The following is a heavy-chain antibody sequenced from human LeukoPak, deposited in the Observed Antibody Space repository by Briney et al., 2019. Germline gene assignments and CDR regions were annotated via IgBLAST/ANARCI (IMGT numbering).Heavy chain of an antibody. CDR2: IYYSGST. Sequence: SETLSLTCTVSGGSISSGGYYWSWLRQHPGKGLEWIGYIYYSGSTYYNPSLKSRVTISVDTSKNQFSLKLSSVTAADTAVYYCARMDTAMVKQAYFDYWGQGTLVTVSS. CDR1: GGSISSGGYY. D-gene: IGHD5-18*01. J-gene: IGHJ4*02. CDR3: ARMDTAMVKQAYFDY. V-gene: IGHV4-31*03.